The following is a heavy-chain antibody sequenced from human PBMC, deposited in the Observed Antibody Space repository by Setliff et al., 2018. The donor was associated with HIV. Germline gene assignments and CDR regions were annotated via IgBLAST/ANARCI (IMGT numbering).Heavy chain of an antibody. CDR1: GGSISSHY. Sequence: PSETLSLTCSVSGGSISSHYWTWIRQSPGKGLEWIGSVYYSGDTDYNPSPKSRVSTSVDTSKNQFSLKLSSVTAADTAVYYCARHTIGVATWSDGFDFWGQGRLVTVSS. CDR3: ARHTIGVATWSDGFDF. D-gene: IGHD6-19*01. CDR2: VYYSGDT. V-gene: IGHV4-59*11. J-gene: IGHJ4*02.